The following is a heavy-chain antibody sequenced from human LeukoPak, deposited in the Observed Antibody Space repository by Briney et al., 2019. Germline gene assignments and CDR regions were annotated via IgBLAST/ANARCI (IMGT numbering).Heavy chain of an antibody. J-gene: IGHJ6*03. D-gene: IGHD5-12*01. CDR3: AAGESGIGGYDSYYYYYYMDV. CDR2: IVVGSGNT. Sequence: GASVKVSCKASGFTFTSSAMQWVQQARGQRLEWIGWIVVGSGNTNYAQKFQERVTITRDMSTSTAYMELSRLRSADPAVYYCAAGESGIGGYDSYYYYYYMDVWGKGTTVTVSS. V-gene: IGHV1-58*02. CDR1: GFTFTSSA.